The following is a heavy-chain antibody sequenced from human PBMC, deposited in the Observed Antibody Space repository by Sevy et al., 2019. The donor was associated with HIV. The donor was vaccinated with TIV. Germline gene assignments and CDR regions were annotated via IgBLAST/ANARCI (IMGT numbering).Heavy chain of an antibody. V-gene: IGHV3-7*01. J-gene: IGHJ4*02. Sequence: GGSLRLSCVASGFKFNSYWMLWVRQAPGKGLEWVANINQDATANSYADSVRGRFIISRDYVRNSVSLQMNILRVEDTALYYCVGAIATVDGFWGQGTLVTVSS. CDR2: INQDATAN. D-gene: IGHD6-13*01. CDR1: GFKFNSYW. CDR3: VGAIATVDGF.